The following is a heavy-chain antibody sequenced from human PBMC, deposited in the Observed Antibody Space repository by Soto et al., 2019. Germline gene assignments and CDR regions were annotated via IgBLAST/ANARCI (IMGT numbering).Heavy chain of an antibody. CDR1: GFTFSSYA. J-gene: IGHJ4*02. Sequence: VGSLRLSCATSGFTFSSYAMSWVRQAPGKGLEWVSGVSGSGDSTYYADSVKGRFIISRDNSKDTLYLQMNSLRADDTAVYYCVKLCRSYCFDHWGQGTLVTVSS. CDR2: VSGSGDST. V-gene: IGHV3-23*01. CDR3: VKLCRSYCFDH. D-gene: IGHD1-26*01.